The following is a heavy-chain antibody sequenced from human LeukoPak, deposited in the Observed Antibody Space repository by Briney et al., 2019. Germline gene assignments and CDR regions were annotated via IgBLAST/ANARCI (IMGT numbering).Heavy chain of an antibody. D-gene: IGHD3-10*01. Sequence: PSETLSLTCAVSGGSISSSNYYWGWIRQSPGKGLEWIGSIYYSGSTYYNPSLKSRVTISVDTSKNQFSLKLSSVSAADTAVYYCARKYYYGSGFDPWGQGTLVTVSS. J-gene: IGHJ5*02. CDR2: IYYSGST. V-gene: IGHV4-39*07. CDR1: GGSISSSNYY. CDR3: ARKYYYGSGFDP.